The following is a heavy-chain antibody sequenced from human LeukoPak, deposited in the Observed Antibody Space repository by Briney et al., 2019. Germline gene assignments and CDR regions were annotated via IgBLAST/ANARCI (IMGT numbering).Heavy chain of an antibody. CDR2: IIPIFGTA. D-gene: IGHD6-19*01. CDR1: GGTFSSYA. V-gene: IGHV1-69*13. Sequence: ASVKVSCKASGGTFSSYAISWVRQAPGQGLEWMGGIIPIFGTANYAQKFQGRVTITADESTSTAYIELSSLRSEDTAVYYCARDFGGQWLVGRYYGMDVWGQGTTVTVSS. CDR3: ARDFGGQWLVGRYYGMDV. J-gene: IGHJ6*02.